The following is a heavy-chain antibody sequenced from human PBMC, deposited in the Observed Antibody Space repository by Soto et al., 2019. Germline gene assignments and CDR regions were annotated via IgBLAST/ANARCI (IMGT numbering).Heavy chain of an antibody. V-gene: IGHV4-59*01. Sequence: LSLTCTVSGGSISSYYWSWIRQPPGKGLEWIGYIYYSGSTNYNPSLKSRVTISVDTSKNQFSLKLSSVTAADTAVYYCARDFPPPPDYYVMAVWAQGTTVTVSS. CDR2: IYYSGST. CDR3: ARDFPPPPDYYVMAV. CDR1: GGSISSYY. J-gene: IGHJ6*02.